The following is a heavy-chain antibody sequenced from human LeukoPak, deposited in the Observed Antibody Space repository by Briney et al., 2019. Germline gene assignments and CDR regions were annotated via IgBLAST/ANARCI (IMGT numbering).Heavy chain of an antibody. Sequence: SETLSLTCAVYGGSFSGYYWSWIRQPPGKGLEWIGEISHSGSTNYNPSLTSRVNISVDTSKNQFSLKLNSVTAADTAVYYCARDLRITMVRGIRPARWFDPWGQGTLVTVSS. V-gene: IGHV4-34*01. J-gene: IGHJ5*02. D-gene: IGHD3-10*01. CDR1: GGSFSGYY. CDR2: ISHSGST. CDR3: ARDLRITMVRGIRPARWFDP.